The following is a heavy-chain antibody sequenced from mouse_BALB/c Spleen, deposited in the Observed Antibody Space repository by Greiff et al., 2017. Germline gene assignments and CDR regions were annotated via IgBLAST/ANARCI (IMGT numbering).Heavy chain of an antibody. CDR2: ISSGSSTI. CDR1: GFTFSSFG. D-gene: IGHD2-1*01. J-gene: IGHJ4*01. Sequence: EVKLQESGGGLVQPGGSRKLSCAASGFTFSSFGMHWVRQAPEKGLEWVAYISSGSSTIYYADTVKGRFTISRDNPKNTLFLQMTSLRSEDTAMYYCAKSEYGNLMDYWGQGTSVTVSS. V-gene: IGHV5-17*02. CDR3: AKSEYGNLMDY.